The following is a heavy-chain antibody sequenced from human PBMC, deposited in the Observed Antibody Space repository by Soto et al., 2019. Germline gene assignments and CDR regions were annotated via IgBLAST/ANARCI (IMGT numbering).Heavy chain of an antibody. D-gene: IGHD2-21*01. V-gene: IGHV3-49*04. CDR2: IRSKAQGGTA. CDR1: GFTFGDYA. Sequence: RLSCTASGFTFGDYAMSWVRQAPGKGLEWVGFIRSKAQGGTAQYAASVKGRFIILRDDSKSIAYLQMNSLKTEDAAVYYCTSVPISLGLFDYWGLGTLVTVS. J-gene: IGHJ4*02. CDR3: TSVPISLGLFDY.